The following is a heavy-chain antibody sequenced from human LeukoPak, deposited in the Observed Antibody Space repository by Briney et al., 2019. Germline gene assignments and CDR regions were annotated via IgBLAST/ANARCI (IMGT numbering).Heavy chain of an antibody. D-gene: IGHD3-22*01. CDR3: ARDLGQYYDTSDNWFDP. J-gene: IGHJ5*02. V-gene: IGHV3-74*01. Sequence: GGSLRLSCAASGFTVSSNYMSWVRQAPGKGLVWVSRVNSDGINTSYADSVKGRFTISRDNAKNTLNLQMNSLRAEDTAVYYCARDLGQYYDTSDNWFDPWGQGTLVTVSS. CDR1: GFTVSSNY. CDR2: VNSDGINT.